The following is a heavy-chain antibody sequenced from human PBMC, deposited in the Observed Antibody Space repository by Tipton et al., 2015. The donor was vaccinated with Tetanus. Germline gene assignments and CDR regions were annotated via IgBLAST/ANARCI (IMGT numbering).Heavy chain of an antibody. D-gene: IGHD2-21*02. CDR1: GYSVGRGTDY. V-gene: IGHV4-61*01. CDR2: VYLSAST. CDR3: ASFYCGGACHSPCYNAMDV. Sequence: TLSLTCSVSGYSVGRGTDYWTWIRQPPGKGLEWIGHVYLSASTYYNPPLESRLTLSVDGPNHRFSLQLKSVTTADTTVYYCASFYCGGACHSPCYNAMDVWGQGTTVTVSS. J-gene: IGHJ6*02.